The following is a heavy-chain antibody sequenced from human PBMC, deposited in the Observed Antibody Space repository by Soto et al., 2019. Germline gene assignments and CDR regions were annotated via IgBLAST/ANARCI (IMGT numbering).Heavy chain of an antibody. V-gene: IGHV4-39*01. CDR2: IYYSGST. CDR1: GGSISSSSYY. J-gene: IGHJ4*02. CDR3: ARHNLWFGKTFDY. D-gene: IGHD3-10*01. Sequence: QLQLQESGPGLVKPSETLSLTCTVSGGSISSSSYYWGWIRQPPGKGVEWIGSIYYSGSTSSNPSLKSRVTISVDTSKNQFSLKLSSVTAADTAVYYWARHNLWFGKTFDYWGQGTLVTVSS.